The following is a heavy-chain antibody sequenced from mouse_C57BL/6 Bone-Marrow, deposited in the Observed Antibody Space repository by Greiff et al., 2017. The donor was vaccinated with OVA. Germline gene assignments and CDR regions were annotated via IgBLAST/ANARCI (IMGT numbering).Heavy chain of an antibody. CDR1: GFTFSDFY. D-gene: IGHD1-1*01. CDR2: SRNKANDYTT. Sequence: EVQGVESGGGLVQSGRSLRLSCATSGFTFSDFYMEWVRQAPGKGLEWIAASRNKANDYTTEYSASVKGRFIVSRDTSQSILYLQMNALRAEDTAIYYCARDARTTVVGGNFDYWGQGTTLTVSS. CDR3: ARDARTTVVGGNFDY. V-gene: IGHV7-1*01. J-gene: IGHJ2*01.